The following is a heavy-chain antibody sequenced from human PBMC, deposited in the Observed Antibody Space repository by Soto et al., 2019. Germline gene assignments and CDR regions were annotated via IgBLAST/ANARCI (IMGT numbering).Heavy chain of an antibody. CDR3: ARQVVDSGSNGNWFDS. Sequence: SQTLSLTCAISGDSVSSNSAAWNWIRQSPSRGLEWLGRTYYRSKWYNDYAVSVKSRITINPDTSKNQFSLQLNSVTAADTAVYYCARQVVDSGSNGNWFDSWGQGTLVTVSS. CDR2: TYYRSKWYN. V-gene: IGHV6-1*01. CDR1: GDSVSSNSAA. D-gene: IGHD1-26*01. J-gene: IGHJ5*01.